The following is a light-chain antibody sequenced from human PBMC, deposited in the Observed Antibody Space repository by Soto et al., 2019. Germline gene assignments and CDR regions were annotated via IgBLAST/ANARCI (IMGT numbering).Light chain of an antibody. CDR2: TAS. V-gene: IGKV1-39*01. Sequence: DIQMTQSPSSLSASLGDRVTITCRASQSINTYLNWYQQKPGKAPKLLIYTASSLQSGVPSRFSGSRSGTDFTLTISSLQPEDFAAYYCQQSYSTPWTFGQGTKVDI. CDR1: QSINTY. J-gene: IGKJ1*01. CDR3: QQSYSTPWT.